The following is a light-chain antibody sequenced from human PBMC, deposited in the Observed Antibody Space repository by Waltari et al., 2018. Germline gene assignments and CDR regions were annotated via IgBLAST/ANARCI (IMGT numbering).Light chain of an antibody. CDR1: NIGSKN. V-gene: IGLV3-9*01. J-gene: IGLJ2*01. CDR3: QVWDSSTVV. Sequence: SYELTQPLSVSVALGQTARITCGGNNIGSKNVHWYQQKPGQAPVRGIYRDSNRPSGIPERVSGPNSWNTAALTISRAQAGDEADYYCQVWDSSTVVFGGGTKLTVL. CDR2: RDS.